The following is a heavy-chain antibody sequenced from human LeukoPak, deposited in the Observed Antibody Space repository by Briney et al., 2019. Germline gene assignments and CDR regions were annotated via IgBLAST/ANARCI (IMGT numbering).Heavy chain of an antibody. V-gene: IGHV1-24*01. CDR2: FDPEDGET. CDR3: ATGLIAAAGMGRYFDL. D-gene: IGHD6-13*01. CDR1: GYTLTELS. J-gene: IGHJ2*01. Sequence: ASVKVSCKVSGYTLTELSMHWVRQAPGKGLEWMGGFDPEDGETIYAQKFQGRVTMTEDTSTDTAYMELSSLRSEDTAVYYCATGLIAAAGMGRYFDLWGRGTLVTVSS.